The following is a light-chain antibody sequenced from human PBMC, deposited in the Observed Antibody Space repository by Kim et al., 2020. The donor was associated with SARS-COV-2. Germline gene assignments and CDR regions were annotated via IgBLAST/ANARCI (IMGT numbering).Light chain of an antibody. V-gene: IGKV3-11*01. CDR1: QSVNNY. Sequence: SPGERPTLSCRASQSVNNYLAWYQPKPGQAPRLLLYDVSNRATGIPARFSGSGSGTDFTLTISSLEPEDSAVYYCQHRKTWPVTFGGGTKVDIK. CDR3: QHRKTWPVT. J-gene: IGKJ4*01. CDR2: DVS.